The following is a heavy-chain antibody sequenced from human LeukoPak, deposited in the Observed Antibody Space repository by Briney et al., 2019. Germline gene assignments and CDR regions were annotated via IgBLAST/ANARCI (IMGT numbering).Heavy chain of an antibody. CDR1: GYSFTNYW. D-gene: IGHD1-26*01. CDR2: IYPGDSQT. V-gene: IGHV5-51*01. Sequence: GESLKIPCKGSGYSFTNYWIAWVRQMPGRGLEWMGIIYPGDSQTRYSPSFQGQVTISADKSISTAYLQWSSLKASDTAMYYCARRYGSYFTPPDYWGQGTLVTVSS. CDR3: ARRYGSYFTPPDY. J-gene: IGHJ4*02.